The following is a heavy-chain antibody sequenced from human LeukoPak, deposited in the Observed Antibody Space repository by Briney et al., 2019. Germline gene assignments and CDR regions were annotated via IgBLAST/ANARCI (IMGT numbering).Heavy chain of an antibody. J-gene: IGHJ4*02. V-gene: IGHV4-39*01. CDR1: GGSISSGGYY. CDR2: IDYSGST. D-gene: IGHD5-18*01. Sequence: SETLSLTCTVSGGSISSGGYYWSWIRQHPEKGLEWIGYIDYSGSTYYSPSLKSRVTISVHTSKNQFSLKLSSVTAADTAVYYCARHVDTATDYFDYWGQGTLVTVSS. CDR3: ARHVDTATDYFDY.